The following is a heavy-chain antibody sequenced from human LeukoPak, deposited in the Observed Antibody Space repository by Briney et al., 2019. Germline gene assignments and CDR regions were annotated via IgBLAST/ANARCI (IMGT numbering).Heavy chain of an antibody. CDR1: GASISNYK. Sequence: SETLSLTCTVSGASISNYKWSWIRQTAGKRLEWIGHIDSSGGTYYNPSLKSGVTMSVDTSKNQVFVKLTSVTAADTAVYYCVRDGYSTAWGCYSDSWGQGILVTVSS. CDR2: IDSSGGT. J-gene: IGHJ4*02. CDR3: VRDGYSTAWGCYSDS. V-gene: IGHV4-4*07. D-gene: IGHD4-11*01.